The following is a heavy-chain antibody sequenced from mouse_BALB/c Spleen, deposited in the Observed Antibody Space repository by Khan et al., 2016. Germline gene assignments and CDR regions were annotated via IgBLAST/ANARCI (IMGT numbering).Heavy chain of an antibody. CDR3: ASDDYVH. D-gene: IGHD2-4*01. J-gene: IGHJ2*01. CDR2: INPNNGAT. CDR1: GYSFTAYY. Sequence: VRLQQSDPDLVKPGASVKLSCKASGYSFTAYYMYWVKQSNGKSLEWIGRINPNNGATTFNQKFKGKAILTVDKSSTTAYLELRSLASVDSSFFCCASDDYVHWGHGTTLTVSS. V-gene: IGHV1-18*01.